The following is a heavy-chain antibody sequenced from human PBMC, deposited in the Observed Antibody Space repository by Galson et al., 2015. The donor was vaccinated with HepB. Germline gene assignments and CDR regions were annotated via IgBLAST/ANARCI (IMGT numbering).Heavy chain of an antibody. CDR2: ISYDGSII. Sequence: SLRLSCAASGFTFSSYGMHWVRQAPGKGLEWVAVISYDGSIISYADSVEGRFIILRDNSKNIVFLQMTGLRVDVTAVYYCAKDFAPRGVVIVGHWGQGILSPPPQ. J-gene: IGHJ4*02. CDR1: GFTFSSYG. D-gene: IGHD3-3*01. CDR3: AKDFAPRGVVIVGH. V-gene: IGHV3-30*18.